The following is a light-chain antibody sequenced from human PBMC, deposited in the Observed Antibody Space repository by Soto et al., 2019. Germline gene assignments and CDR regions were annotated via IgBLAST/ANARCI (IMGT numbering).Light chain of an antibody. J-gene: IGKJ1*01. CDR3: QHYHNWPPWT. Sequence: EIVMTQSPATLSVSPGEGATLSCRASQSVSSNLAWYQQKPGQAPRLLIYRASTRATGIPARFSGSGSGTDFTLTITSLQSEDFAVYYCQHYHNWPPWTFGQGTKVEIK. V-gene: IGKV3-15*01. CDR1: QSVSSN. CDR2: RAS.